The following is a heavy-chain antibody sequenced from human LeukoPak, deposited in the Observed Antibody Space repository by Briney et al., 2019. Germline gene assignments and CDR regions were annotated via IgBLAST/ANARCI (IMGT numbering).Heavy chain of an antibody. CDR2: IQFDGSNK. CDR1: GFIFSNYG. CDR3: AKENDFWSGPEG. Sequence: PGGSLRLSCVTSGFIFSNYGTHWVRQAPGKGLEWLTFIQFDGSNKLYADSVKGRFTVSRDTSKNTVYLQMTSLRVEDTAVYYCAKENDFWSGPEGWGQGTLVTVSS. V-gene: IGHV3-30*02. J-gene: IGHJ4*02. D-gene: IGHD3-3*01.